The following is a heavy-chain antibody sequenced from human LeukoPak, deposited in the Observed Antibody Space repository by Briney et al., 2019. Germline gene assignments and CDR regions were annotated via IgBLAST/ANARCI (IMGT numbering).Heavy chain of an antibody. D-gene: IGHD3-22*01. CDR2: IGGTGSDI. V-gene: IGHV3-48*03. Sequence: TGGPLRLSCVVTGLTFSSYEMNWVRQAPGKGLEWISYIGGTGSDIYYADAVKGRFTTSRDNARNSLYLQMNSLRAEDTAVYYCASPRSSGYRHWGQGTLVTVSS. CDR1: GLTFSSYE. CDR3: ASPRSSGYRH. J-gene: IGHJ4*02.